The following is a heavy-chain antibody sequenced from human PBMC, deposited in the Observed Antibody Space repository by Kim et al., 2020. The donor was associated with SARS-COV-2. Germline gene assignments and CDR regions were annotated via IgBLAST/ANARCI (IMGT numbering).Heavy chain of an antibody. CDR2: INTNTGNP. D-gene: IGHD2-2*01. CDR3: ARLLRTSVSTSYYFYGMDV. Sequence: ASVKVSCKASGYTFTRHSMSWVRQAPGQGLQWMGRINTNTGNPTYGQGFTGRSVFSLDTSVSTAYLQINNLKAEDTAVYFCARLLRTSVSTSYYFYGMDV. V-gene: IGHV7-4-1*02. CDR1: GYTFTRHS. J-gene: IGHJ6*01.